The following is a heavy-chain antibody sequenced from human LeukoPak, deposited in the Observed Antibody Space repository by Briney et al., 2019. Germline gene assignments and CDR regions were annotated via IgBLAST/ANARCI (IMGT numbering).Heavy chain of an antibody. Sequence: GGSLRLSCAASGFTFDDYAMHWVRQAPGKGLEWVSGISWYSGSIGYADSVKGRFTISRDNAKNSLYLQMNSLRAEDTALYYCAKDIQAPYYYDSSGPFDYWGQGTLVTVSS. CDR1: GFTFDDYA. J-gene: IGHJ4*02. CDR2: ISWYSGSI. D-gene: IGHD3-22*01. V-gene: IGHV3-9*01. CDR3: AKDIQAPYYYDSSGPFDY.